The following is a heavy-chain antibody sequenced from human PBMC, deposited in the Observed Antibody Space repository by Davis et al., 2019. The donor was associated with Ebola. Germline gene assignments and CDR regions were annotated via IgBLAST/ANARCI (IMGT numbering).Heavy chain of an antibody. J-gene: IGHJ3*01. CDR1: GFTFRSYA. Sequence: GESLKISCATSGFTFRSYAVSWVRQAPGKGLEWVSAISGGGNTYYADSVKGRFTIPRDNSKNTVSLEMNTLRAEDTAVYYCARGDGTTVATRGAFDVWGQGTMVTVSS. D-gene: IGHD4-17*01. V-gene: IGHV3-23*01. CDR2: ISGGGNT. CDR3: ARGDGTTVATRGAFDV.